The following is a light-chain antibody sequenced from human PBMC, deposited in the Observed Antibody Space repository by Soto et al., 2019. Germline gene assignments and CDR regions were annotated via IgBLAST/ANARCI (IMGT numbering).Light chain of an antibody. Sequence: QSALTQPASVSGSPGQSVTISCTGTSSDVSAYDFVYWYQQHPGKAPKVMIYDVSDRPSGVSNRFSGSKSGNTASLTISGLQAEDEYHYYCSSDTSTTVLFGGGTKVTVL. CDR1: SSDVSAYDF. J-gene: IGLJ2*01. CDR3: SSDTSTTVL. V-gene: IGLV2-14*03. CDR2: DVS.